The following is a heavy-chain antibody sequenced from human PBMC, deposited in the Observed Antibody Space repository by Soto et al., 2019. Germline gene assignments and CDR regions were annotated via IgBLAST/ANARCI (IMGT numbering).Heavy chain of an antibody. Sequence: QVQLQESGPGLVKPSQTLSLTCTVSGGSISSGDYYWSCIRQPPGKGLEWIGYIYYSGSTYYNPYLRSRVTLSVDTSKNQFSLKLSSVTAADTAVYYCAGGASYYGSGPYMDVWGQGTTVTVSS. J-gene: IGHJ6*02. V-gene: IGHV4-30-4*01. CDR1: GGSISSGDYY. CDR3: AGGASYYGSGPYMDV. CDR2: IYYSGST. D-gene: IGHD3-10*01.